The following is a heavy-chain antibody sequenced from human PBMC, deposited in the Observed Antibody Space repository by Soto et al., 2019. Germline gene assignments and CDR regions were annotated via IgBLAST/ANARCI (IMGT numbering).Heavy chain of an antibody. CDR2: ISNSGSTK. CDR1: GFTFSDYY. J-gene: IGHJ6*01. V-gene: IGHV3-11*01. D-gene: IGHD3-10*01. CDR3: ARGPGREPGPSTFYPMGV. Sequence: PGGSLRLSCAASGFTFSDYYMSWIRQAPGKGLEWVSYISNSGSTKFYADSVTGRFTISRDNAKNSLHLQMNSLRVDDTAVYFCARGPGREPGPSTFYPMGVW.